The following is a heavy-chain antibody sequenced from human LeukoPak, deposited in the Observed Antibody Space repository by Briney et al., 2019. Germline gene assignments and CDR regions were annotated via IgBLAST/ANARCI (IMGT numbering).Heavy chain of an antibody. CDR2: ISYDGSNK. CDR1: GFTFSSYA. V-gene: IGHV3-30-3*01. Sequence: PGRSLRLSCAASGFTFSSYAMHWVRQAPGKGLEWVAVISYDGSNKYYADSVKGRFTISRDNSKNTLYLQMNSLRAEDTAVYYCARGSYGDYEYWGQGTLVTVSS. D-gene: IGHD4-17*01. CDR3: ARGSYGDYEY. J-gene: IGHJ4*02.